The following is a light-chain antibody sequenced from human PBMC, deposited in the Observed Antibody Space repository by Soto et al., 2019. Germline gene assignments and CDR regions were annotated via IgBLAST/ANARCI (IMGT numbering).Light chain of an antibody. CDR1: QGISSY. J-gene: IGKJ1*01. Sequence: AIRMTQSPSSLSASTGDRVTITCRASQGISSYLAWYQQKPGKAPKLLIYAASTFQSGVPSRFSGSGSGTDATLTISCLQSEDFATYFWQQYFSYPPCMFVQGTKVVSK. V-gene: IGKV1-8*01. CDR2: AAS. CDR3: QQYFSYPPCM.